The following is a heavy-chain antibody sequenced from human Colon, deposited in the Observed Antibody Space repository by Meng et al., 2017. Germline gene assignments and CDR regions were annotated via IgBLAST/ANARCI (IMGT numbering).Heavy chain of an antibody. V-gene: IGHV1-18*01. D-gene: IGHD2-2*01. CDR2: ISAYNGNT. CDR3: ARTGCSSSSCYDY. J-gene: IGHJ4*02. Sequence: QAQLGQSGGEVKKPGASVKACCKASGYTFTNYGITWVRQAPGQGLEWMGWISAYNGNTNYAQALQGRVTMTTDTSTSTAYMELGSLRSDDTAVYYCARTGCSSSSCYDYWGQGTLVTVSS. CDR1: GYTFTNYG.